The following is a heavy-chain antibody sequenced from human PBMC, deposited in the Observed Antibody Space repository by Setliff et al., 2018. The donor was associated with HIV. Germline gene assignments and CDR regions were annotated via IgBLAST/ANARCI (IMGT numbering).Heavy chain of an antibody. V-gene: IGHV3-48*01. D-gene: IGHD7-27*01. J-gene: IGHJ4*02. CDR1: GFTFSSFS. Sequence: PGGSLRLSCSASGFTFSSFSMNWFRQAPGKGLEWVSYISADSTIIDYTDSVKGRFTISRDNAQSSVFLQMNSLRAEDAAVYYCARDLHWAFDYWGQGSLVTVSS. CDR3: ARDLHWAFDY. CDR2: ISADSTII.